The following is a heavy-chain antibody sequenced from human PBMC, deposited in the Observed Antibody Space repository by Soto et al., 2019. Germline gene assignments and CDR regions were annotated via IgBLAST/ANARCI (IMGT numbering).Heavy chain of an antibody. D-gene: IGHD2-21*01. CDR1: GFTFSGSA. Sequence: EVQLVESGRGLVQPGGSLKLSCAASGFTFSGSAMHWVRQASGKGLEWVARIRSKANSYATAYAASVTGRFTISRDASKNTAYLQMNSLNTEDTAVSYCTIPYCGGECDIRAYGCQERLVIVSS. CDR3: TIPYCGGECDIRAY. CDR2: IRSKANSYAT. J-gene: IGHJ4*02. V-gene: IGHV3-73*02.